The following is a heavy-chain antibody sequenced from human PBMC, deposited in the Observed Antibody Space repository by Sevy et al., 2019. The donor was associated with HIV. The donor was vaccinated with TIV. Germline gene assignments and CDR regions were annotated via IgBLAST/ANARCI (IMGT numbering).Heavy chain of an antibody. CDR3: ARGSSSAPPHYGMDV. Sequence: ASVKVSCKASGGTFSSYAISWVRQAPGQGLEWMGGIIPIFGTANYAQKFQGRVTITADESTSTVYMELSSLRSEDTAVYYCARGSSSAPPHYGMDVWGQGTTVTVSS. D-gene: IGHD6-6*01. CDR1: GGTFSSYA. J-gene: IGHJ6*02. V-gene: IGHV1-69*13. CDR2: IIPIFGTA.